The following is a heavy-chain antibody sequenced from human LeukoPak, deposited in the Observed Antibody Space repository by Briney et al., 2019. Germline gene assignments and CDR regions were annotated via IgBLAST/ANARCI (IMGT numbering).Heavy chain of an antibody. CDR1: GFTFSTCT. CDR3: ARECISGSSNPWRRNPGENRRGLDV. J-gene: IGHJ6*04. Sequence: GGSLRLSCAASGFTFSTCTMNWVRQAPGKGLEWVSSISSSGDYIYYIDSVKGRFTISRDNAKNSLFLQMNSLRAEDTAVYYCARECISGSSNPWRRNPGENRRGLDVWGKGATVTVSS. CDR2: ISSSGDYI. D-gene: IGHD6-19*01. V-gene: IGHV3-21*06.